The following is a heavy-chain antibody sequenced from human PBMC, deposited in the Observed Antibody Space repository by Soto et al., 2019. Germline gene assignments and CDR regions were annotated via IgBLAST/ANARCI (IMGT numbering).Heavy chain of an antibody. V-gene: IGHV3-48*01. CDR3: ARGGYPYDY. J-gene: IGHJ4*02. CDR2: ISISSNTI. Sequence: EVQLVESGGGLVQPGGSLRLSCAASGFTFSSYSMNWVRQAPGKGLEWVSYISISSNTIYYADSVKGRFTISRDNAKNSLYLQINSLRGQDTAVYYCARGGYPYDYWGEGTLVTVSS. CDR1: GFTFSSYS. D-gene: IGHD6-13*01.